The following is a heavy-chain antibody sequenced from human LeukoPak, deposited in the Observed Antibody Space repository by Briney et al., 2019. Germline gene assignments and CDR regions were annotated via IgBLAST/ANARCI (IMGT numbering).Heavy chain of an antibody. CDR1: GGSISSSSYY. D-gene: IGHD6-13*01. CDR3: ARRVSSSWSDYFDY. CDR2: IYYSGTT. Sequence: SETLSLTCTVSGGSISSSSYYWGWIRQPTGKGLEWIGSIYYSGTTYYNPSLKGRVSISVDTSKNQFSLKLSSVTAADTAVYYCARRVSSSWSDYFDYWGQGTLVTVSS. V-gene: IGHV4-39*01. J-gene: IGHJ4*02.